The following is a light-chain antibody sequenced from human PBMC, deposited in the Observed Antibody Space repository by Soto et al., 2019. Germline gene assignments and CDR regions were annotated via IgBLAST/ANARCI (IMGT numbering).Light chain of an antibody. CDR3: QQRSNWPT. V-gene: IGKV3-11*01. CDR2: DAS. CDR1: QSVSSY. Sequence: DIVMTQSPGTLSLSPGERATLSCRASQSVSSYLAWYQQKPGQAPRLLIYDASNRATGIPARFSGSGSGTDFTLTISSLEPEDFAVYYCQQRSNWPTFGGGTKVDIK. J-gene: IGKJ4*01.